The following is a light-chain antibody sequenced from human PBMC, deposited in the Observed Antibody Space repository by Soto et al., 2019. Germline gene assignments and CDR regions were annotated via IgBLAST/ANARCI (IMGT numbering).Light chain of an antibody. V-gene: IGLV1-40*01. CDR2: GNS. CDR1: SSNIGAGYD. Sequence: QSVLTQLPSVSGAPGQRVTISCTGSSSNIGAGYDVHWYQQLPGTAPKLLIYGNSNRPSGVPDRFSGSKSGTSASLAITGLQAEDEADYYCQSYDSRLSGDYVFGTGTKSPS. J-gene: IGLJ1*01. CDR3: QSYDSRLSGDYV.